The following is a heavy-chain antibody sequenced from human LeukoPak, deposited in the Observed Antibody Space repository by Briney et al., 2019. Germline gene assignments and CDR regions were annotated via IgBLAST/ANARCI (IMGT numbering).Heavy chain of an antibody. Sequence: SETLSLTCTGSVGAISGYYWSWIRQRPGKGLEWIGYIYYSGSTNYNPSLKSRVTISVYTSKNQFSLKLSSVTAADTAVYYCARGGVVGYSYGFDYWGQGTLVTVSS. CDR2: IYYSGST. V-gene: IGHV4-59*01. CDR1: VGAISGYY. D-gene: IGHD5-18*01. J-gene: IGHJ4*02. CDR3: ARGGVVGYSYGFDY.